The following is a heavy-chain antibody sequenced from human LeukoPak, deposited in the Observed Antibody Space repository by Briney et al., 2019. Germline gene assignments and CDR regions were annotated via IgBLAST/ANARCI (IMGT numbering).Heavy chain of an antibody. CDR2: INTNTGNP. CDR3: ARGHYCSGGSCYEGWFDP. V-gene: IGHV7-4-1*01. D-gene: IGHD2-15*01. J-gene: IGHJ5*02. Sequence: ASVKVSCKASGYTFTSYAMNWVRQAPGQGLEWLGWINTNTGNPTYAQGFTGRFVFSLDTSVSTAYLQICSLKAEDTAVYYCARGHYCSGGSCYEGWFDPWGQGTLVTVSS. CDR1: GYTFTSYA.